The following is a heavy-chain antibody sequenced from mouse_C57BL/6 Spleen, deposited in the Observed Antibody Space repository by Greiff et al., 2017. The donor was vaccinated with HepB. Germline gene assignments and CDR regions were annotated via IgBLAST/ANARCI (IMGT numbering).Heavy chain of an antibody. CDR3: ARRGTRYYFDY. J-gene: IGHJ2*01. CDR1: GFSLSTSGMG. V-gene: IGHV8-12*01. Sequence: QVTLKESGPGILQSSQTLSLTCSFSGFSLSTSGMGVSWIRQPSGKGLEWLAHIYWDDDKRYNPSLKSRLTISKDTSRNQVFLKITSVDTADTATYYCARRGTRYYFDYWGQGTTLTVSS. CDR2: IYWDDDK.